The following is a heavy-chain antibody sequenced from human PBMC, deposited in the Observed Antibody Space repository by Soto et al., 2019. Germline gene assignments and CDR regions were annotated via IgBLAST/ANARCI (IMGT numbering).Heavy chain of an antibody. CDR3: ASRERVDAFDI. CDR1: GGTLISNA. J-gene: IGHJ3*02. D-gene: IGHD1-26*01. V-gene: IGHV1-69*01. CDR2: IIPILGSA. Sequence: QVQLVQSGAEVKKPGSSVKVSCKASGGTLISNAISWVRQAPGQGLEWMGGIIPILGSANYAQKFQDRVTITADESTSTTYMELNSLRSEDAAVYYGASRERVDAFDIWGQGTMVTVSS.